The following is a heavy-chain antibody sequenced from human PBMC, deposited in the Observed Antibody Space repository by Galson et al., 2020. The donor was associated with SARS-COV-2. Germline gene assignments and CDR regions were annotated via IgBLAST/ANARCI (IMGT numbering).Heavy chain of an antibody. V-gene: IGHV1-18*01. D-gene: IGHD6-19*01. CDR1: GYTFTSYG. J-gene: IGHJ3*02. CDR3: ARAGRIAVAGTPLDAFDI. Sequence: ASVKVSCKASGYTFTSYGISWVRQAPGQGLEWMGWISAYNGNTNYAQKLQGRVTMTTDTSTSTAYMELRSLRSDDTAVYYCARAGRIAVAGTPLDAFDIWGQGTMVTVSS. CDR2: ISAYNGNT.